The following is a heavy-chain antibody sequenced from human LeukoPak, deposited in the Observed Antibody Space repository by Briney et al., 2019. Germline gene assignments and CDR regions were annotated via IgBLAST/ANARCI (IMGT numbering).Heavy chain of an antibody. V-gene: IGHV1-2*02. D-gene: IGHD4-23*01. CDR1: GYRFTDYY. CDR3: ATAKYGGNSYFDF. Sequence: ASVKVSCKASGYRFTDYYIHWVRQAPGQGLEWMGWINVNSGDTYHSQKFQGRVTMTRDTSTSTVYMELSSLRSEDTAVYYCATAKYGGNSYFDFWGQGTLVTVSS. CDR2: INVNSGDT. J-gene: IGHJ4*02.